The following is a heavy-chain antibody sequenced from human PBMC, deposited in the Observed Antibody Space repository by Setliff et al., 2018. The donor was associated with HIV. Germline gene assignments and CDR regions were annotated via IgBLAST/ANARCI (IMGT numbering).Heavy chain of an antibody. J-gene: IGHJ4*02. Sequence: GGSLRLSCAASGFTFNRSDMSWVRQAPGKGLEWVSYISTGSDATYYADSVKGRFTISRDNPKNSLYLQMNSLRVEDTAVYYCARTSIVVAGNDYWGQGTLVTVSS. CDR2: ISTGSDAT. D-gene: IGHD6-19*01. V-gene: IGHV3-48*04. CDR1: GFTFNRSD. CDR3: ARTSIVVAGNDY.